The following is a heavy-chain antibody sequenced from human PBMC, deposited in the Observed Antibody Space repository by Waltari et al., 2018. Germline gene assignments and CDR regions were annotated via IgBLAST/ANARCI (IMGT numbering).Heavy chain of an antibody. Sequence: QVQLQESGPGLVKPSETLSLTCTVSGGSISSHYWRWIRQPPGQGLEWIGYIYYSGSTNYNPSLKSRVTISVDTSKNQFSLKLSSVTAADTAVYYCARRGSGSYEFLDWFDPWGQGTLVTVSS. CDR1: GGSISSHY. J-gene: IGHJ5*02. V-gene: IGHV4-59*11. CDR2: IYYSGST. CDR3: ARRGSGSYEFLDWFDP. D-gene: IGHD1-26*01.